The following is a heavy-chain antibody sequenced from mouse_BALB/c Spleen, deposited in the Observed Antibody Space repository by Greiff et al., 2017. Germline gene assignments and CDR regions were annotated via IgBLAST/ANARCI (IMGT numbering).Heavy chain of an antibody. Sequence: QVQLQQSGPGLVAPSQSLSITRTVSGFSLTSYGVHWVRQPPGKGLEWLGVIWAGGSTNYNSALMSRLSISKDNSKSQVFLKMNSLQTDDTAMYYCAREREYGNYGDAMDYWGQGTSVTVSS. CDR2: IWAGGST. CDR1: GFSLTSYG. J-gene: IGHJ4*01. V-gene: IGHV2-9*02. CDR3: AREREYGNYGDAMDY. D-gene: IGHD2-10*02.